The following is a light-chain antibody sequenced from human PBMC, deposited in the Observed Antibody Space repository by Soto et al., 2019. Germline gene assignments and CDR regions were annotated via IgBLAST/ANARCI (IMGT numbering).Light chain of an antibody. CDR1: QDIRSS. Sequence: GMTQSQATLSVSPGERVTLSCRSSQDIRSSLAWYQQKPGQAPRLLIYGASIRATGVPATFSGSGSGTEFTLSISSLQSEHLGVYYCQQDSSWPLTFGGGTKVDI. J-gene: IGKJ4*01. CDR2: GAS. CDR3: QQDSSWPLT. V-gene: IGKV3-15*01.